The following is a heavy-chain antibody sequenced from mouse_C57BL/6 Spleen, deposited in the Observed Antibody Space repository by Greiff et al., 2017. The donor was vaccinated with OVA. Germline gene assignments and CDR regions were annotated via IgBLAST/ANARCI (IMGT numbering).Heavy chain of an antibody. D-gene: IGHD3-2*02. CDR1: GFTFTDYY. V-gene: IGHV7-3*01. J-gene: IGHJ4*01. Sequence: EVQLVESGGGLVQPGGSLSLSCAASGFTFTDYYMSWVRQPPGKALEWLGFIRNKANGYTTEYSASVKGRFTISRDNSQSILYLQMNALRAEDSATYYCARSRSSGYDYYAMDYWGQGTSVTVSS. CDR2: IRNKANGYTT. CDR3: ARSRSSGYDYYAMDY.